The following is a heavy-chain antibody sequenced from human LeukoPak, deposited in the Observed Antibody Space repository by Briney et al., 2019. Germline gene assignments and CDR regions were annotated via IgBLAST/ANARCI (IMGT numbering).Heavy chain of an antibody. V-gene: IGHV3-7*01. D-gene: IGHD3-16*01. CDR3: ARELRTFDS. J-gene: IGHJ4*02. Sequence: PGGSLRLSCAASGFTFSSYWMTWAPQAPGKGLEWVANIKHNGDELNYVDSVEDRFTISRDNAKNSLYLHMTDLRAEDTAVYYCARELRTFDSWGQGTLVTVSS. CDR1: GFTFSSYW. CDR2: IKHNGDEL.